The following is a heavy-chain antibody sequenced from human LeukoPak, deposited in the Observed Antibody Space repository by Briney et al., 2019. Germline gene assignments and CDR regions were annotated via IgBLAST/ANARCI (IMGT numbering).Heavy chain of an antibody. J-gene: IGHJ4*02. Sequence: GGSLRLSCAASNLMFSNYDMNWARQAPGKGLEWVAHINTDGRTTTYADSVKGRFTVSRDNAKNTLYLEMNRLRPEDTAFYYCARDTGIAVRGNYLDYWGQGTLVTVSS. CDR1: NLMFSNYD. D-gene: IGHD6-19*01. V-gene: IGHV3-74*03. CDR2: INTDGRTT. CDR3: ARDTGIAVRGNYLDY.